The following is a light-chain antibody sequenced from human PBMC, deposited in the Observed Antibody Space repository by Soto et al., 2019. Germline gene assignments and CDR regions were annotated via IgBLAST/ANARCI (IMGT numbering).Light chain of an antibody. V-gene: IGKV1-9*01. CDR3: QQLNSYPLT. Sequence: DIQLTQSPSFLSASVGDRVTITCRASQGISSYLAWYQQKPGKAPKLLIYAASTLQSGVPSSFSGSGSGTEFTLTISSLQPEDFATYYCQQLNSYPLTFGPWTKVDIK. CDR2: AAS. J-gene: IGKJ3*01. CDR1: QGISSY.